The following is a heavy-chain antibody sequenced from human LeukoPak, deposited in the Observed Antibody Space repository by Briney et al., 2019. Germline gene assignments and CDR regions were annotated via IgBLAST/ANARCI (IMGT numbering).Heavy chain of an antibody. D-gene: IGHD1-26*01. CDR2: INPSGGST. CDR3: ARGGPGELAPFYYYGMDV. J-gene: IGHJ6*02. V-gene: IGHV1-46*01. CDR1: GYTFTSYY. Sequence: GASVKVSCKASGYTFTSYYMHWVRQAPGQGLEWMGIINPSGGSTSYAQKFQGRVTMTRDTSTSTVYMELNSLRSEDTAVYYCARGGPGELAPFYYYGMDVWGQGTTVTVSS.